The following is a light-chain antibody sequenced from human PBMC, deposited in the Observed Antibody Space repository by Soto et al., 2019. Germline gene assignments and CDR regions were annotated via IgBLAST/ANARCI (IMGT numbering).Light chain of an antibody. CDR2: DAS. Sequence: DIQMTQSPSSLSASVGDRVTITCQASQDINKNLIWYQQKPGKAPKLLIYDASNRATGIPARFSGSGSGTDFTLTISSLEPEDFAVYYCQQRSNWPLTFGGGTKVDIK. CDR3: QQRSNWPLT. J-gene: IGKJ4*01. CDR1: QDINKN. V-gene: IGKV1-33*01.